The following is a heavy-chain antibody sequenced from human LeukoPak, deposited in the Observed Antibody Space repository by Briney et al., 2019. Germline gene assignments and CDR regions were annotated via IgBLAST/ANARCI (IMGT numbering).Heavy chain of an antibody. CDR3: VKDLKRIQLWLLGGMDV. Sequence: GGSLRLSCSASGFTFSRYAMHWVRQAPGKGLEYVSAIGSNGGSTYYADSVKGRFTISRDNSKNTLYLQMSSLRVEDTAVYYCVKDLKRIQLWLLGGMDVWGQGTTVTVSS. J-gene: IGHJ6*02. V-gene: IGHV3-64D*06. D-gene: IGHD5-18*01. CDR1: GFTFSRYA. CDR2: IGSNGGST.